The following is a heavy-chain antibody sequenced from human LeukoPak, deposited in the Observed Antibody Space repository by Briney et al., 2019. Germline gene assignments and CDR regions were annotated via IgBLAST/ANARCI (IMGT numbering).Heavy chain of an antibody. D-gene: IGHD1-26*01. CDR1: GFTFSSYS. V-gene: IGHV3-21*01. J-gene: IGHJ3*02. CDR3: ARDEWGDAFDI. Sequence: GGSPRLSCAASGFTFSSYSMNWVRQAPGKGLEWVSSISSSSGYIHSADSVRGRFTISRDNAKNSLFLQMTSLRAEDTAVYYCARDEWGDAFDIWGQGTMVTVFS. CDR2: ISSSSGYI.